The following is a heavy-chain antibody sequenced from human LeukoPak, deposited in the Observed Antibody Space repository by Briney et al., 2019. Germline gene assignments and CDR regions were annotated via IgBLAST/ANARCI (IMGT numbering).Heavy chain of an antibody. CDR1: GFTFSSYA. J-gene: IGHJ3*02. CDR3: AKADRADFWSGYSFAAFDI. CDR2: IIGSGGST. Sequence: PGGSLRLSCAASGFTFSSYAMSWVRQAPGKGLEWVSAIIGSGGSTYYADSVKGRFTIPRDNSKNTLYLQMNSLRAEDTAVYYCAKADRADFWSGYSFAAFDIWGQGTMVTVSS. V-gene: IGHV3-23*01. D-gene: IGHD3-3*01.